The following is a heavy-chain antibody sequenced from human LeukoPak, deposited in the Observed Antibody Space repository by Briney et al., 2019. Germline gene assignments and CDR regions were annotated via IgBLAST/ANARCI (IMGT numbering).Heavy chain of an antibody. V-gene: IGHV3-23*01. Sequence: PGGSLRLSCVASGFAFSSFAMSWVRQAPGKGLEWVSGLTGSGSTYHADSVKGRLTISRDNSKNTLSLQMNSLRAEDTAVYYCAKDPGPYGSGSYYGYWGQGTLVTVSS. CDR3: AKDPGPYGSGSYYGY. CDR1: GFAFSSFA. J-gene: IGHJ4*02. D-gene: IGHD3-10*01. CDR2: LTGSGST.